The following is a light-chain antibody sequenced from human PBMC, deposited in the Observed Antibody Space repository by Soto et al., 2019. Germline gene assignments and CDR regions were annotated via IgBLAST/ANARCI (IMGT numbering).Light chain of an antibody. V-gene: IGLV2-11*01. CDR2: DVS. CDR1: SSDVGGYNY. J-gene: IGLJ1*01. CDR3: CSYAGSYSYV. Sequence: QSALTQPRSVSGSPGQSVTISCTGTSSDVGGYNYVSWYQQHPGKAPKLMIYDVSKRLSGVPDRFSGSKSGNTAYLTISGLQAEDAADYYCCSYAGSYSYVIGTGTKVTV.